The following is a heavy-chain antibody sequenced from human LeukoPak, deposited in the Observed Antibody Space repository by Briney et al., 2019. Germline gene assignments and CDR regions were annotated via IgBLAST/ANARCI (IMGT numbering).Heavy chain of an antibody. CDR2: TINSGTST. D-gene: IGHD1-26*01. V-gene: IGHV3-23*01. Sequence: GGSLRLSCAASGFTFSSYAMYWVRQAPGKGPEWVSGTINSGTSTYYADSVKGRFTISRDNSKNTLFLQMNSLRAEDTAVYYCAKLVGPTTFDDYWGQGTLVTVSS. J-gene: IGHJ4*02. CDR3: AKLVGPTTFDDY. CDR1: GFTFSSYA.